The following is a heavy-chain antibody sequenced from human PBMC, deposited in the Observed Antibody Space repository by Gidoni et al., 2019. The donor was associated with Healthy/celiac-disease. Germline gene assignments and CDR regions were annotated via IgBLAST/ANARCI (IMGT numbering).Heavy chain of an antibody. D-gene: IGHD3-22*01. V-gene: IGHV1-2*02. CDR2: INPNSGGT. CDR1: GYTFTGHY. J-gene: IGHJ5*02. CDR3: ARDSPNYYDSSGYQNWFDP. Sequence: QVQLVQSGAEVKKPGASVKVSCKASGYTFTGHYMHWVRQAPGQGLEWMGWINPNSGGTNNAQKFQGRVTMTRDTSISTAYMELSRLRSDDTAVYYCARDSPNYYDSSGYQNWFDPWGQGTLVTVSS.